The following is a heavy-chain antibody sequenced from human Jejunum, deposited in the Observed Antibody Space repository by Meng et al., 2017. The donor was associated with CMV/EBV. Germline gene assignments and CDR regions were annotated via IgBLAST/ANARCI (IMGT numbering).Heavy chain of an antibody. CDR2: ILNSGRT. V-gene: IGHV4-39*07. J-gene: IGHJ5*02. CDR3: ARDHTTMINAAGLGYFRPDP. Sequence: WAWPREHPWGGWEWIANILNSGRTSYNSSLKCRVPMSIDTSKNQCSLKLRSVTAADTAVYYCARDHTTMINAAGLGYFRPDPWGQGARVTVPS. D-gene: IGHD3-9*01.